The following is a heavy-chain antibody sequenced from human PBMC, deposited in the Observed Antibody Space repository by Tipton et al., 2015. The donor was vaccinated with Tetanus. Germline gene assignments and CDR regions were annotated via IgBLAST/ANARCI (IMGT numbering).Heavy chain of an antibody. D-gene: IGHD3-22*01. CDR2: IYYSGST. J-gene: IGHJ4*02. CDR3: ARQSYYYDSSGYYFDY. Sequence: LRLSCTVSGGSISSYYWSWIRQPPGKGLEWIGYIYYSGSTYYNPSLKSRVTISVDTSKNQFSLKLSSVTAADTAVYYCARQSYYYDSSGYYFDYWGQGTLVTVSS. V-gene: IGHV4-59*04. CDR1: GGSISSYY.